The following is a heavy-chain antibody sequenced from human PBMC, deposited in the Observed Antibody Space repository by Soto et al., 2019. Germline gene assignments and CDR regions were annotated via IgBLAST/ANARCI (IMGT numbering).Heavy chain of an antibody. Sequence: QVQLQESGPGLVKPSETLSLICTVSGGSIRNYFWTWIRQPAGKGLEWIGRIYSSGNTVYNASLKSRVTMSIAMSKTQFSLQLSSMTAADTAVYYCVRDVESPGISGSWGAFDIWGQGTVVTVSS. J-gene: IGHJ3*02. CDR2: IYSSGNT. V-gene: IGHV4-4*07. D-gene: IGHD1-20*01. CDR3: VRDVESPGISGSWGAFDI. CDR1: GGSIRNYF.